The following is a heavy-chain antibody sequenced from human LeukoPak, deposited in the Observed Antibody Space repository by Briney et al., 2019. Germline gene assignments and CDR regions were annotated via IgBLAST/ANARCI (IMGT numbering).Heavy chain of an antibody. Sequence: PSETLSLTCTVSGGSISGSSYFWGWIRQPPGKGLEWIGSIYYSGSTYSNPSLKSRVTISVDTSKNQFSLKLSSVTAADTAVYYRARHYGPWGQGTLVTVSS. CDR3: ARHYGP. D-gene: IGHD3-16*01. CDR1: GGSISGSSYF. V-gene: IGHV4-39*01. CDR2: IYYSGST. J-gene: IGHJ5*02.